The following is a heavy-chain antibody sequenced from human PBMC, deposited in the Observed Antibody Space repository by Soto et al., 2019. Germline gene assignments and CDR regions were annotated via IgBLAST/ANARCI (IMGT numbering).Heavy chain of an antibody. CDR3: ARGLGCSGCSCLPYYMDV. Sequence: ASVKVSCKAAGYTFTSYDINWVRQATGQGLEWMGWMKPNSGNTGYAQKFQGRVTMTRNTSISTAYMELSSLRSEDTAVYYCARGLGCSGCSCLPYYMDVWGKGPTVTVSS. J-gene: IGHJ6*03. CDR2: MKPNSGNT. D-gene: IGHD2-15*01. V-gene: IGHV1-8*01. CDR1: GYTFTSYD.